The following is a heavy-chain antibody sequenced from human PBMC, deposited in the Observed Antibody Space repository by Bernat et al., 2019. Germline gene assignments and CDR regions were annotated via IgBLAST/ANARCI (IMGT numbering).Heavy chain of an antibody. CDR3: ARDHDYGDQGDWFDP. V-gene: IGHV1-46*01. D-gene: IGHD4-17*01. CDR1: GYTLPSHY. CDR2: INSCGGST. Sequence: QVQLVQSGAEVKKPGASVKVSCKASGYTLPSHYTLWVRQAPGKGFEWRGIINSCGGSTSHAQKFQGRVTMTRDTSTSTVYMELSSLRSEDTAVYYCARDHDYGDQGDWFDPWGQGTLVTVSS. J-gene: IGHJ5*02.